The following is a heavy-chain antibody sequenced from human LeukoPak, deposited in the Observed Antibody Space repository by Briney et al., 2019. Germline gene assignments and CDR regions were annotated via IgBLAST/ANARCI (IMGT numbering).Heavy chain of an antibody. CDR1: GGSIISSSYY. Sequence: PSETLSLTCTVSGGSIISSSYYWGWIRQPPGKGLEWIGSIYYSGSTYYNPSLKSRVTISVDTSKNQFSLKLSSVTAADTAVYYCARQLLGELSLPHFDYWGQGTLVTVSS. J-gene: IGHJ4*02. V-gene: IGHV4-39*01. D-gene: IGHD3-16*02. CDR3: ARQLLGELSLPHFDY. CDR2: IYYSGST.